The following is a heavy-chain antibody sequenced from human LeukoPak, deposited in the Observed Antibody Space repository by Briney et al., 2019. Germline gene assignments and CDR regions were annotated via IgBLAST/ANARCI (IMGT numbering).Heavy chain of an antibody. J-gene: IGHJ4*02. CDR2: ISGSGGST. Sequence: GGSLRLSCAASGFTFSSYGMSWVRQAPGKGLEWGSAISGSGGSTYYADSVKGRFTISRDNSKNTLYLQMNSLRAEDTAVYYCAKEPHSGYDYIDYWGQGTLVTVSS. CDR1: GFTFSSYG. D-gene: IGHD5-12*01. CDR3: AKEPHSGYDYIDY. V-gene: IGHV3-23*01.